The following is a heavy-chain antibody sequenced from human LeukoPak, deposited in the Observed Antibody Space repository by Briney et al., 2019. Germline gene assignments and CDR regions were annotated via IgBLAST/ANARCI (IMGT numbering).Heavy chain of an antibody. J-gene: IGHJ6*03. D-gene: IGHD2-2*01. CDR1: GGSISSYY. V-gene: IGHV4-59*01. CDR3: ARVSLQNIVVVPAAQPYYYYYYYMDV. CDR2: IYYSGST. Sequence: SETLSLTCTVSGGSISSYYWSWIRQPPGKGLEWIGYIYYSGSTNYNPSLKSRVTISIDTSKNQFSLKLSSVTAADTAVYYCARVSLQNIVVVPAAQPYYYYYYYMDVWGKGTTVTVSS.